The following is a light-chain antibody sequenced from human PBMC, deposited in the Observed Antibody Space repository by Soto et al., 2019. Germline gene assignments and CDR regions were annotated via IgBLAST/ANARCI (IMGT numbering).Light chain of an antibody. CDR1: QSVGSN. CDR3: QQYNNWPYT. CDR2: GTS. V-gene: IGKV3-15*01. Sequence: EIVMTQSPVTLSVSPGERAALSCRASQSVGSNFVWYQQRPGQAPRVLIYGTSTRATGVPARFSGSGSGTDFTLTISSLQSEDFAVYYCQQYNNWPYTFGQGTRLEIK. J-gene: IGKJ2*01.